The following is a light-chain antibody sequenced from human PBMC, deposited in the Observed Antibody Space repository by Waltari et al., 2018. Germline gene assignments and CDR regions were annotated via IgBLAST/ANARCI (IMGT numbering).Light chain of an antibody. CDR1: STAVEGYAP. CDR3: SSYAGGSSLM. Sequence: QSALTQPPSASGSPGQSITISCTGISTAVEGYAPVSWYQQHPGTSPKLLIYEVTKRPSGVPDRFSGSKSDNTASLAVSGLQAEDEADYYCSSYAGGSSLMFGGGTKLTVL. V-gene: IGLV2-8*01. CDR2: EVT. J-gene: IGLJ3*02.